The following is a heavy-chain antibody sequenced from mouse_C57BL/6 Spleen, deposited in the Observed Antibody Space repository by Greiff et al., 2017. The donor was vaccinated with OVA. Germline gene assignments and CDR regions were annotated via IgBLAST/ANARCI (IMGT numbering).Heavy chain of an antibody. J-gene: IGHJ3*01. CDR1: GYTFTDYY. D-gene: IGHD2-1*01. CDR3: AWDGNYVAWFAY. CDR2: IYPGSGNT. Sequence: QVQLQQSGAELVRPGASVKLSCKASGYTFTDYYINWVKQRPGQGLEWIARIYPGSGNTYYNEKFKGKATLTAEKSSSTAYMQLSSLTSEYSAVYFCAWDGNYVAWFAYWGQGTLVTVSA. V-gene: IGHV1-76*01.